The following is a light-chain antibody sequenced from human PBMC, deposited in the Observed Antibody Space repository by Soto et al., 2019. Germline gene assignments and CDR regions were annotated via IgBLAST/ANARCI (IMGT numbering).Light chain of an antibody. CDR2: DVV. CDR1: SSDIGGYNY. V-gene: IGLV2-14*01. CDR3: SSYISTSTLV. J-gene: IGLJ1*01. Sequence: QSALTQPASVSGSPGQSLTISCTGTSSDIGGYNYVSWYQQHPGKAPKLMLYDVVTRPSGVSSRFSGSKSGNTASPTISGLQAEDEADYYCSSYISTSTLVFGTGTKLTVL.